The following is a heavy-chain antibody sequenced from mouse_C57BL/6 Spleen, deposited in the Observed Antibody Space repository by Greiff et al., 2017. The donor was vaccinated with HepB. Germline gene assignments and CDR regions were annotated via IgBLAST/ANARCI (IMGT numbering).Heavy chain of an antibody. V-gene: IGHV3-6*01. Sequence: EVQLMESGPGLVKPSQSLSLTCSVTGYSITSGYYWNWIRQFPGNKLEWMGYISYDGSNNYNPSLKNRISITRDTSKNQFFLKLNSVTTEDTATYYCAREGPVDYFDYWGQGTTLTVSS. D-gene: IGHD3-3*01. CDR3: AREGPVDYFDY. J-gene: IGHJ2*01. CDR2: ISYDGSN. CDR1: GYSITSGYY.